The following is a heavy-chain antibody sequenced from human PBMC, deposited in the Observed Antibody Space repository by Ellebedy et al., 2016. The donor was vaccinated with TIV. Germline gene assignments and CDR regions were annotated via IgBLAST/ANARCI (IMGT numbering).Heavy chain of an antibody. V-gene: IGHV3-11*01. J-gene: IGHJ5*02. Sequence: GESLKISCSASGFIFSDFQMSWIRQAPGKGLECISSISSSGATVYYADSVKGRFSISRDNARNSRELQFNSLVAEDTAMYYCARDTRFIDHQHNWFDPWGQGTLVTVSS. D-gene: IGHD1-14*01. CDR3: ARDTRFIDHQHNWFDP. CDR1: GFIFSDFQ. CDR2: ISSSGATV.